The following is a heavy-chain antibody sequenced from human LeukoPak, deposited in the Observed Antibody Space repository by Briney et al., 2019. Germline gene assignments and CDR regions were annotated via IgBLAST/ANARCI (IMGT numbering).Heavy chain of an antibody. CDR1: GYTLTELS. J-gene: IGHJ4*02. D-gene: IGHD3-22*01. CDR3: ATDPISYYYDSSGTQIDY. CDR2: FDPEDGET. Sequence: GASVKVSCKVSGYTLTELSMHWVRQAPGKGLEWMGGFDPEDGETIYAQKFQGSVTMTEDTSTDTAYMELSSLRSEDTAVYYCATDPISYYYDSSGTQIDYWGQGTLVTVSS. V-gene: IGHV1-24*01.